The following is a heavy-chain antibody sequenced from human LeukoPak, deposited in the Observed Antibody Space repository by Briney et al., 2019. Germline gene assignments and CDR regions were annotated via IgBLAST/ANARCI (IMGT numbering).Heavy chain of an antibody. CDR2: ITASGTTT. D-gene: IGHD6-13*01. Sequence: GGSLRLSCEGSGMTFRMCAMSWVRQAPGKGLEWVSSITASGTTTYYADSLKGRFTISRDNLKNTLYLQMSSLSVDDTAVYYCAAYYSEQLITSDYWGQGTLVTVSS. CDR3: AAYYSEQLITSDY. J-gene: IGHJ4*02. V-gene: IGHV3-23*01. CDR1: GMTFRMCA.